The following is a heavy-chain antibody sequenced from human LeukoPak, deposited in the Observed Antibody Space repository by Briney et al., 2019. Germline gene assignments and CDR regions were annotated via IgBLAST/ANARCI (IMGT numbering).Heavy chain of an antibody. Sequence: ASVKVSCKASGYTFTSYGISWVRQAPGQGLEWMGWISAYNGNTNYAQKLQGRVTMTTDTSTSTAYMELRSLRSDDTAVYYCARDLPASRIRLWLSPSAYYYGMDVWGQGTTVTVSS. CDR2: ISAYNGNT. D-gene: IGHD5-18*01. CDR3: ARDLPASRIRLWLSPSAYYYGMDV. J-gene: IGHJ6*02. CDR1: GYTFTSYG. V-gene: IGHV1-18*01.